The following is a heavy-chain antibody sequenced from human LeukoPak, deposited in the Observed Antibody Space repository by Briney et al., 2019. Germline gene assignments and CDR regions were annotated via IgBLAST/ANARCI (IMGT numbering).Heavy chain of an antibody. CDR2: IKRKTDGGTT. CDR3: TTEGYTFGHHSFDI. J-gene: IGHJ3*02. D-gene: IGHD5-18*01. CDR1: GFTFSNAC. Sequence: GGSLRLSCAASGFTFSNACMSWVRQAPGKGLEWVGRIKRKTDGGTTDFAAPVKGRFTISRDDSKNTLYLQMNSLQTEDTAVYYCTTEGYTFGHHSFDIWGQGTMVTVSS. V-gene: IGHV3-15*01.